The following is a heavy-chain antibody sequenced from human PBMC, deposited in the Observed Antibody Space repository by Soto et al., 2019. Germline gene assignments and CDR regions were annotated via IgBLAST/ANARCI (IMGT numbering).Heavy chain of an antibody. Sequence: QVQLVESGGGVVQPGRSLRLSCAASGFTFSSYAMHWVRQAPGKGLEWVAVISYDGSNKYYADSVKGRFTISRDNSKNTLYLQMNSLRAEDTAVYYCAREWDTATDYWGQGTLVTVSS. V-gene: IGHV3-30-3*01. CDR2: ISYDGSNK. D-gene: IGHD5-18*01. CDR1: GFTFSSYA. J-gene: IGHJ4*02. CDR3: AREWDTATDY.